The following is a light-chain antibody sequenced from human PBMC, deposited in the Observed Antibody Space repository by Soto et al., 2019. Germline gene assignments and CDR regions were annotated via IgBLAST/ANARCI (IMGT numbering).Light chain of an antibody. CDR1: QSVSSRW. J-gene: IGKJ2*01. V-gene: IGKV3-20*01. CDR3: QQYGSSPNT. Sequence: EIVLTQSPGTLSLSPGEGATLSCRASQSVSSRWLVWYQQKPGQAPRLLIYCASSRATGIPDRFSGSGSGKDFNLTISRLEPEDFEVYYCQQYGSSPNTFGQGTKVEMK. CDR2: CAS.